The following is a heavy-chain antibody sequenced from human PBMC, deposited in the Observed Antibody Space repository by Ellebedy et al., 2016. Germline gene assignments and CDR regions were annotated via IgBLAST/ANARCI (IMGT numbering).Heavy chain of an antibody. CDR3: ARRGDYHYYYMDV. J-gene: IGHJ6*03. CDR2: INHSGSS. Sequence: SETLSLTCAVYGGSFRGYYWSWIRQSPGKGLEWIGEINHSGSSNHSPSLKSRVSMSVDTSKNQFSLELSAVTAADTAVYYCARRGDYHYYYMDVWGKGTTVTVSS. CDR1: GGSFRGYY. V-gene: IGHV4-34*01.